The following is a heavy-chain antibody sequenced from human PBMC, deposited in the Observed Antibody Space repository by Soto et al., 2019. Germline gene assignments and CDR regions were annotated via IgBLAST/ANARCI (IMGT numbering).Heavy chain of an antibody. D-gene: IGHD3-3*01. Sequence: SVKVACKASGGTLISYGVAWVRQAPGQGLEWVGGIIPIFGRTNYAQKFRDRVTISADESTGTVYMDLSSLTSEDTAVYFCALVPSARAGIPIFGANTPAYGMDVWGQGTSVTVSS. CDR1: GGTLISYG. CDR2: IIPIFGRT. V-gene: IGHV1-69*01. CDR3: ALVPSARAGIPIFGANTPAYGMDV. J-gene: IGHJ6*02.